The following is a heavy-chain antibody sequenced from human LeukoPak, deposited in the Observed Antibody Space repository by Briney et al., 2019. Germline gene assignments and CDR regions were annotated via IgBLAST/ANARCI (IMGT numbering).Heavy chain of an antibody. Sequence: GGSLRLSCAASGFTVSSNYMSWVRQAPGKGLEWVSVIYSGGSTYYADSVKGRFTISRDNSKNTLYLQMNSLRAEDTAVYYCAKGEGEMATIFWLVHWGQGTLVTVSS. CDR2: IYSGGST. D-gene: IGHD5-24*01. CDR1: GFTVSSNY. CDR3: AKGEGEMATIFWLVH. J-gene: IGHJ4*02. V-gene: IGHV3-53*01.